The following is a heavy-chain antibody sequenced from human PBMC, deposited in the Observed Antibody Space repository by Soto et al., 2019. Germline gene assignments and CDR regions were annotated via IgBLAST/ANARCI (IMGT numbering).Heavy chain of an antibody. V-gene: IGHV4-31*03. CDR2: IHYSGTT. Sequence: QVQLQESGPGLVKPSQTLSVTCTDSGGSISSGGSYWSWIRQHPGKGLEWIGYIHYSGTTYYNPSLKSRVTISIDTSKKQFSLKLSSVTAADTAVYYCARDRDSYGFHDYWGQGTLVTVSS. CDR3: ARDRDSYGFHDY. J-gene: IGHJ4*02. D-gene: IGHD5-18*01. CDR1: GGSISSGGSY.